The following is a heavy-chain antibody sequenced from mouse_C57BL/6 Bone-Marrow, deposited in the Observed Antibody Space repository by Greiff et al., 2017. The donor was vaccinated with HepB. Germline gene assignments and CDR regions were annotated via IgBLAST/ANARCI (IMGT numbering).Heavy chain of an antibody. Sequence: DVQLQESGAELVRPGASVKLSCTASGFNIKDDYMHWVKQRPEQGLEWIGWIDPENGDTEYASKFQGKATITADTSSNTAYLQLSSLTSEDTAVYYCTTQGLYYFDYWGQGTTLTVSS. J-gene: IGHJ2*01. CDR3: TTQGLYYFDY. CDR1: GFNIKDDY. CDR2: IDPENGDT. D-gene: IGHD3-3*01. V-gene: IGHV14-4*01.